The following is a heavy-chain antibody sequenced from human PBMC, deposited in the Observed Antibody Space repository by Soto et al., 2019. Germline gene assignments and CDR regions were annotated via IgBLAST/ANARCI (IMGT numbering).Heavy chain of an antibody. CDR3: AILAAYYHSLAP. D-gene: IGHD3-9*01. V-gene: IGHV4-59*08. CDR2: VYYNGTA. Sequence: QVQLQESGPGLVKPSETLSLTCTVSGGSISPNYWTWIRQPPGKGLEWIAYVYYNGTATYNPSLNRRVTISLDMSKNQISLTLSSVTAADTAVYYCAILAAYYHSLAPWGQGTLVTVSS. CDR1: GGSISPNY. J-gene: IGHJ5*02.